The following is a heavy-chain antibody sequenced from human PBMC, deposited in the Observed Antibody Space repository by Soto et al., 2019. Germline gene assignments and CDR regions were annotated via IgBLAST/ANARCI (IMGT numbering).Heavy chain of an antibody. D-gene: IGHD4-4*01. V-gene: IGHV1-8*01. CDR3: ARGHSYDYGIDV. CDR1: GYTFTNYD. Sequence: RASVKVSCKASGYTFTNYDINWVRQATGQGLEWMGWMNPNSGYTGSAQRFQGRVTMTRNTAITTAYMELSSLRSEDTAVYYCARGHSYDYGIDVWGQGTTVTVSS. J-gene: IGHJ6*02. CDR2: MNPNSGYT.